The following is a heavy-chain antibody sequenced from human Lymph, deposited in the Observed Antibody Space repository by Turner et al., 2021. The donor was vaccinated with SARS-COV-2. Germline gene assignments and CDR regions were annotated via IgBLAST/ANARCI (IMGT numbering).Heavy chain of an antibody. CDR3: AAAYCSGGSCSDGFDI. CDR2: IVVVRCNT. J-gene: IGHJ3*02. D-gene: IGHD2-15*01. Sequence: QMQLVQSGPEVKKPGTSVKVSCKASGFTFSSSAVQWVRQTRGQRLEWIGWIVVVRCNTNYAQKFQERVTITRDMSTNTAYMELSSLRSEDTAVYYCAAAYCSGGSCSDGFDIWGQGTMVTVSS. CDR1: GFTFSSSA. V-gene: IGHV1-58*01.